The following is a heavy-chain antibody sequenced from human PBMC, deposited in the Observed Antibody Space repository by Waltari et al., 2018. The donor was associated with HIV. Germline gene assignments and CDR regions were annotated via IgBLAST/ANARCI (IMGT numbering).Heavy chain of an antibody. V-gene: IGHV3-15*01. CDR1: GDGFSDVW. Sequence: EVQLVESGGGLVKPGGSLRLACAASGDGFSDVWMIWVRQAPGKGLEWVARIKNNANGGAVDYGALVKGRFTISRDDSKSMVYLQMNNLEADDTAVYFCTSWQGGSFWGQGTLVTVSS. J-gene: IGHJ4*02. CDR3: TSWQGGSF. CDR2: IKNNANGGAV. D-gene: IGHD5-12*01.